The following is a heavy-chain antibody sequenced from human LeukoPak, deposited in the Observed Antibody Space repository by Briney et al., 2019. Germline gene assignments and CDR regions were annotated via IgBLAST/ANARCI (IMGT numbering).Heavy chain of an antibody. D-gene: IGHD3-22*01. CDR3: ARDRDYYDSSVGAFDI. CDR2: IKQDGSEK. V-gene: IGHV3-7*01. CDR1: GFTFSSYW. J-gene: IGHJ3*02. Sequence: GGSLRLSCAASGFTFSSYWMSWVRQAPGKGLEWVANIKQDGSEKYYVDSVKGRFTISRDNAKNSLYLRMNSLRAEDTAVYYCARDRDYYDSSVGAFDIWGQGTMVTVSS.